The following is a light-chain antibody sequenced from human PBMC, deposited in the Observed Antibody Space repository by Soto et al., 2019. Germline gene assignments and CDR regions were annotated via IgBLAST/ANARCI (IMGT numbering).Light chain of an antibody. CDR1: QGIYNY. Sequence: EIVLTQSPATLSLSPGERATLSCRASQGIYNYLGWYQQKPGQVPRLLIYDVSERATGIPARFTGSGFGTDFTLTISSLETEDFAVYYWQQRSDWPITFGQGTRLEIK. CDR3: QQRSDWPIT. CDR2: DVS. J-gene: IGKJ5*01. V-gene: IGKV3-11*01.